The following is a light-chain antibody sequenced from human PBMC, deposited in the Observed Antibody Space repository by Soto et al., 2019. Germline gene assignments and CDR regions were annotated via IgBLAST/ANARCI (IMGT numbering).Light chain of an antibody. J-gene: IGKJ4*01. Sequence: IPITQSPSTLDASVVDRVTITCRASQSISSWLSWYQQKPGKAPNLLIYGASTLQSGVPSRFSGSGSGTDFTLTISSLQAEDFASYYCQQTRAYPSTFGGGTKVDIK. CDR2: GAS. CDR3: QQTRAYPST. CDR1: QSISSW. V-gene: IGKV1-5*01.